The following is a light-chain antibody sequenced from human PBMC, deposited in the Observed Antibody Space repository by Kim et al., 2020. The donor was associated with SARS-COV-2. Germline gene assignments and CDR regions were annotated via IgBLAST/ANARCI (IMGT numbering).Light chain of an antibody. CDR2: EDN. V-gene: IGLV6-57*03. J-gene: IGLJ3*02. CDR3: QSYDSSNWV. CDR1: SGSIASNY. Sequence: GKTVAIACTRSSGSIASNYVQWYQQRPGSAPTTVIYEDNQRPSGVPDRFSGSIDSSSNSASLTISGLKTEDEADYYCQSYDSSNWVFGGGTQLTAL.